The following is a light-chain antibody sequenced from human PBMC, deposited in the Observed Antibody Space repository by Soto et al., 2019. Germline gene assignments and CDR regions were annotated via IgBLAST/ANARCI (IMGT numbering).Light chain of an antibody. CDR1: QDIGNS. Sequence: DIQMTQSPPSLSASVGDRVTITCRASQDIGNSLAWYQQKPGTVPKLLIYSASTLQSGVPSRFSGSGSGTDFTLTISSLQPEDVAAYYCQKYNTVPATFGQGTRLEMK. CDR3: QKYNTVPAT. V-gene: IGKV1-27*01. CDR2: SAS. J-gene: IGKJ5*01.